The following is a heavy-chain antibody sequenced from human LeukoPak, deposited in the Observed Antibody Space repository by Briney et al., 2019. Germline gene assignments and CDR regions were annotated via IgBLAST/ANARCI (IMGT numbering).Heavy chain of an antibody. V-gene: IGHV4-59*08. Sequence: PSETLSLTRIVSGGSISRYYWSWIRQPPGKGLEWIGYIHHSGSTNYNPFLKSRVTISVDTSKNQFSLKLSSVTAADTAVYYCASDSSGYYYPYYWGQGTPVTVSS. J-gene: IGHJ4*02. CDR2: IHHSGST. D-gene: IGHD3-22*01. CDR3: ASDSSGYYYPYY. CDR1: GGSISRYY.